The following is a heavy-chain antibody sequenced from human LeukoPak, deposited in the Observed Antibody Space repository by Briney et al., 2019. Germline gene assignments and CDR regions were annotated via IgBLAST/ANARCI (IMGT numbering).Heavy chain of an antibody. CDR1: GGSISSSSYY. CDR2: IYYSGST. J-gene: IGHJ4*02. Sequence: PSETLSLTCTVSGGSISSSSYYWGWIRQPPGKGLEWIGSIYYSGSTYYNPSLKSRVTISVDTSKNQFSLKLSSVTAADTAVYYCAIQKNDHYGSGSPFDYWGQGTLVTVSS. CDR3: AIQKNDHYGSGSPFDY. V-gene: IGHV4-39*07. D-gene: IGHD3-10*01.